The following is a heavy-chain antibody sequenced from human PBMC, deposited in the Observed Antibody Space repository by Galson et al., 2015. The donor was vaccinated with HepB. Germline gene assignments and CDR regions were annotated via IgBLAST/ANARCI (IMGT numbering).Heavy chain of an antibody. CDR3: ASFDGPPSAPIAAMIGGGMDN. V-gene: IGHV5-10-1*01. CDR2: IAPSDSYT. CDR1: GYSSSTYW. J-gene: IGHJ4*02. D-gene: IGHD3-16*01. Sequence: QSGAEVKKPGESLRISCKGSGYSSSTYWIHWVRQMPGKGLEWMGRIAPSDSYTNYSPSFQGPVTISADKSINTAYLQWSSLKASDTAIYYCASFDGPPSAPIAAMIGGGMDNWGQGTLVTVSS.